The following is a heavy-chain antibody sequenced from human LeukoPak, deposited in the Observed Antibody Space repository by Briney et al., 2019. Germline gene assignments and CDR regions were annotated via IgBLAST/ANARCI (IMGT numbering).Heavy chain of an antibody. CDR1: GGSISSSNW. J-gene: IGHJ3*02. V-gene: IGHV4-4*02. CDR3: ARHHSSGYYRDAFDI. CDR2: IYHSGST. D-gene: IGHD3-22*01. Sequence: PSETLSLTCAVSGGSISSSNWWSWVRQPPGKGLEWIGEIYHSGSTNYNPSLKSRVTISVDKSKNQFSLKLSSVTAADTAVYYCARHHSSGYYRDAFDIWGQGTMLTVSS.